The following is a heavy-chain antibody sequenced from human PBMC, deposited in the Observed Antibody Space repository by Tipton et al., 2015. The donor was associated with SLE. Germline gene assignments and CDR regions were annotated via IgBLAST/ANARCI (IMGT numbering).Heavy chain of an antibody. V-gene: IGHV1-69*01. CDR3: AREDCSGGACSAFDI. J-gene: IGHJ3*02. CDR2: IIPIFGAA. D-gene: IGHD2-15*01. Sequence: QLVQSGAEVKKPGASVKVSCKASGGTFSSYGISWVRQAPGQGLEWMGGIIPIFGAAKNAQKFQGRVTLIVDESTSTAYMELSSLRSEDTAVYYCAREDCSGGACSAFDIWGQGTMVTVSS. CDR1: GGTFSSYG.